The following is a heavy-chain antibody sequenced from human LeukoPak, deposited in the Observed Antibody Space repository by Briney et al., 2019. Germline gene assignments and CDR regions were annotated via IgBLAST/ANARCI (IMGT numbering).Heavy chain of an antibody. CDR1: GQSISTDNH. CDR3: AGLSPVYDPYYFDF. J-gene: IGHJ4*02. D-gene: IGHD5/OR15-5a*01. V-gene: IGHV4-38-2*02. Sequence: SETPSLTCIVSGQSISTDNHWGWIRQSPGKGLEWIGTIHYAGSTYYNPSLKSRVTMSLVTSKDQFSLRLTYVTAADTAIYYCAGLSPVYDPYYFDFWGQGTLVTVSS. CDR2: IHYAGST.